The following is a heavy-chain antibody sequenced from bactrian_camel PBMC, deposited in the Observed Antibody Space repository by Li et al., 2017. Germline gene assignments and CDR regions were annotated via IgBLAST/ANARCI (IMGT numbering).Heavy chain of an antibody. D-gene: IGHD7*01. V-gene: IGHV3S53*01. J-gene: IGHJ4*01. CDR3: AADRPRDTWWGSDRAYTY. Sequence: HVQLVESGGGSVQAGGSLRLSCVASGYINSLYCMGWFRQAPGKEPEELAVLWIGGATTTYADSVKGRFIITRDKAKDLVYLQMNGLQPEDTAMYYCAADRPRDTWWGSDRAYTYWGQGTQVTVS. CDR1: GYINSLYC. CDR2: LWIGGATT.